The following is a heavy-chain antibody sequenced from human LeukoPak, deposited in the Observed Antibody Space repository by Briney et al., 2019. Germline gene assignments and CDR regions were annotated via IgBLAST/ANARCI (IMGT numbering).Heavy chain of an antibody. Sequence: SETVSPTCSVSGASISSFFWNWIRQTAGKGLEWIGRIYAGGSTNYNPSLKSRVTMSADTSKSQFSLKLNSVTAADTAVYYCARDGYYGSGAFLDGFDMWGQGTKVTVSS. CDR2: IYAGGST. V-gene: IGHV4-4*07. CDR1: GASISSFF. CDR3: ARDGYYGSGAFLDGFDM. D-gene: IGHD3-10*01. J-gene: IGHJ3*02.